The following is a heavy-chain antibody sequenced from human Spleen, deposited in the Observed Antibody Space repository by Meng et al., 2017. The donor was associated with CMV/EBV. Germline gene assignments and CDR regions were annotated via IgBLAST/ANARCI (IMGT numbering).Heavy chain of an antibody. D-gene: IGHD2-2*01. CDR2: INPSGGST. CDR3: ARDRCTSTSCYGRFDY. V-gene: IGHV1-46*01. J-gene: IGHJ4*02. CDR1: GYTFTSYY. Sequence: ASVKVSCKASGYTFTSYYMHWVRQAPGQGLEWMGIINPSGGSTSYAQNFQGRVTITADKSTSTAYMELSSLRFEDTAVYYCARDRCTSTSCYGRFDYWGQGTLVTVSS.